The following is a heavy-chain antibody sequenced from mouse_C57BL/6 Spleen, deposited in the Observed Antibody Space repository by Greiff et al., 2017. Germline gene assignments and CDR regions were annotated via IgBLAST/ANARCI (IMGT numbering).Heavy chain of an antibody. CDR2: ISSGGSYT. Sequence: EVQLVESGGDLVKPGGSLKLSCAASGFTFSSYGMSWVRQTPDKRLEWVATISSGGSYTYYPDSVKGRFTISRDNAKNTLYLQMSSLKSEDTAMYYCARHKDYDVGWFAYWGQGTLVTVSA. V-gene: IGHV5-6*01. CDR3: ARHKDYDVGWFAY. D-gene: IGHD2-4*01. CDR1: GFTFSSYG. J-gene: IGHJ3*01.